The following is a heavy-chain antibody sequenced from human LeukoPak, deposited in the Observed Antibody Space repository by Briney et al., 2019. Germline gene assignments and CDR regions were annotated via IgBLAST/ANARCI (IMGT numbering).Heavy chain of an antibody. V-gene: IGHV1-8*01. CDR1: GYTFTSYD. CDR3: ARGGYYDILTGYSHPDY. D-gene: IGHD3-9*01. J-gene: IGHJ4*02. Sequence: ASVKASCKASGYTFTSYDINWVRQATGQGLEWMGWMNPNSGNTGYAQKFQGRVTTTRNTSISTAYMELSSLRSEDTAVYYCARGGYYDILTGYSHPDYWGQGTLVTVSS. CDR2: MNPNSGNT.